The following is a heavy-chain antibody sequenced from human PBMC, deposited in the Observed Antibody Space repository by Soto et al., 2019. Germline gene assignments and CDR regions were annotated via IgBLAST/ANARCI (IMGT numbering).Heavy chain of an antibody. CDR3: ARVLRGYCSGGSCYSGAFDV. V-gene: IGHV4-4*02. D-gene: IGHD2-15*01. J-gene: IGHJ3*01. CDR1: GGFISISDW. CDR2: TYHRGST. Sequence: TEPLSLTSHDSGGFISISDWWSWVLQPPGKELEWICETYHRGSTNNNPSLKSRVTISVDKSKNQFSRKLSSVTAADTAVYYCARVLRGYCSGGSCYSGAFDVWGQGTMVT.